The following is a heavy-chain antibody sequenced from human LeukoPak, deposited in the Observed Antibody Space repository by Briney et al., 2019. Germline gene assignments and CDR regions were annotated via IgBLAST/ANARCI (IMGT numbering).Heavy chain of an antibody. CDR2: ITGSGGST. V-gene: IGHV3-53*01. CDR1: GLTVSSSY. J-gene: IGHJ6*02. CDR3: ARDLASYYYDSSGYPRGTMDV. D-gene: IGHD3-22*01. Sequence: GGSLRLSCAASGLTVSSSYMAWVRQAPGKGLEWVSVITGSGGSTNYADSVKGRFTISRDNSKNTLYLQMNSLRAEDTALYYCARDLASYYYDSSGYPRGTMDVWGQGTTVTVSS.